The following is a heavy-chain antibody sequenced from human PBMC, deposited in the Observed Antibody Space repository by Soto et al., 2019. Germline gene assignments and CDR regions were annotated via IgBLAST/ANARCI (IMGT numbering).Heavy chain of an antibody. D-gene: IGHD6-13*01. CDR3: ARGGYSSTWSNLLDRSGLDV. Sequence: GASVKVSCKTSAGTFSSYAISWVRQAPGQGLEWMGGIVPLFRTKNYAQKFQGRVTITADTSTYTVYVELSGLRSGDTAVYYCARGGYSSTWSNLLDRSGLDVWGQGTTVTVSS. V-gene: IGHV1-69*06. CDR2: IVPLFRTK. CDR1: AGTFSSYA. J-gene: IGHJ6*02.